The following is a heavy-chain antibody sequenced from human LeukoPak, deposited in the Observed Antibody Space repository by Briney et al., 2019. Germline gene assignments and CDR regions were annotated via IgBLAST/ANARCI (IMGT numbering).Heavy chain of an antibody. Sequence: GGSLRLSSAASGFTFTLYWMHWVRQAPGKGLVWVSRIDNDGSDTIYADSLKGRFTVSRDNAKNVLYLEINSLRAEDTAMYYCARGGLDHAFDIWGQGKGVTVSS. V-gene: IGHV3-74*01. J-gene: IGHJ3*02. D-gene: IGHD1-26*01. CDR3: ARGGLDHAFDI. CDR1: GFTFTLYW. CDR2: IDNDGSDT.